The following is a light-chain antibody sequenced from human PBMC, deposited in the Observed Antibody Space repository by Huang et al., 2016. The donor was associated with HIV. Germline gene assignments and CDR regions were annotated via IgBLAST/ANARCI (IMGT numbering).Light chain of an antibody. CDR2: AAS. V-gene: IGKV1-NL1*01. J-gene: IGKJ2*01. Sequence: DIQMTQSPSSLSASVGDRVTITCRASQGISTSLAWFQQHPGKAPKLLLYAASRLKSGVPSRFSGGGSRTNHTLTISSLQPEDFATYYCQQYYSTEYTFGQGTKLEIK. CDR3: QQYYSTEYT. CDR1: QGISTS.